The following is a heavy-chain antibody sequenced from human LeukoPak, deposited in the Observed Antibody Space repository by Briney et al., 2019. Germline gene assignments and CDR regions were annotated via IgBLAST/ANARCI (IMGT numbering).Heavy chain of an antibody. J-gene: IGHJ3*02. CDR2: ISSSSSHI. CDR1: GFTFSYYN. D-gene: IGHD1-26*01. Sequence: KPGGSLRLSCAASGFTFSYYNMNWVRQAPGKGLEWVSSISSSSSHIYYADSVKGRFTISRDNAKNSLYLQMSSLRVEDTAVFYCVRAWGGGSYSDAFDIWGQRTMVTVSS. CDR3: VRAWGGGSYSDAFDI. V-gene: IGHV3-21*06.